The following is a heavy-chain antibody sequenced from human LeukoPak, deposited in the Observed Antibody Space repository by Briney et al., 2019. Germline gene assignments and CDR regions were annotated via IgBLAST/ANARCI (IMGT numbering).Heavy chain of an antibody. V-gene: IGHV3-21*01. CDR3: ARDGVRDGLYFDY. J-gene: IGHJ4*02. CDR1: GFTVSSNE. CDR2: ISSSSSYT. D-gene: IGHD5-24*01. Sequence: GGSLRLSCAASGFTVSSNEMSWVRQAPGKGLEWVSAISSSSSYTYYADSVKGRFTISRDDAKNSLYLQMNSLRAEDTAVYYCARDGVRDGLYFDYWGQGTPVTVSS.